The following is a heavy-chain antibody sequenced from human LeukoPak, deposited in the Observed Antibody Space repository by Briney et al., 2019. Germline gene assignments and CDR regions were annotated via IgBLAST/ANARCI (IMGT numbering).Heavy chain of an antibody. CDR1: GFTFSSYD. CDR2: ISGSGGST. J-gene: IGHJ4*02. D-gene: IGHD3-16*02. Sequence: QPGGSLRLSCAASGFTFSSYDMHWVRQATGKGLEWVSAISGSGGSTYYADSVKGRFTISRDNSKNTLYLQMNSLRAEDTAVYYCAKALGELSSFDYWGQGTLVTVSS. V-gene: IGHV3-23*01. CDR3: AKALGELSSFDY.